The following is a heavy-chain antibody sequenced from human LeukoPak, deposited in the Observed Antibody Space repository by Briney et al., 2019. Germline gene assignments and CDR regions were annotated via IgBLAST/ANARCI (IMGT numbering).Heavy chain of an antibody. J-gene: IGHJ4*02. CDR3: ARGRLEGELELRLFFDY. V-gene: IGHV3-11*04. CDR2: ISSSGSTI. CDR1: GFTFSDYY. D-gene: IGHD1-7*01. Sequence: PGGSPRLSCAASGFTFSDYYMSWIRQAPGKGLEWVSYISSSGSTIYYADSVKGRFTISRDNAKNSLYLQMNSLRAEDTAVYYCARGRLEGELELRLFFDYWGQGTLVTVSS.